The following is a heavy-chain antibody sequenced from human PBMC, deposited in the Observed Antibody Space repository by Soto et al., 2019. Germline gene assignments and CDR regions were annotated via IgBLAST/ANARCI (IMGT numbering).Heavy chain of an antibody. CDR3: ARSWEGSSWSDHTHAFDI. CDR1: GYTFTSYG. D-gene: IGHD6-13*01. CDR2: ISAYNGNT. Sequence: GASVKVSCKASGYTFTSYGISWVRQAPGQGLEWMGWISAYNGNTNYAQKLQGRVTMTTDTSTSTAYMELRSLRSDDTAVYYCARSWEGSSWSDHTHAFDIWGQGTMVTVSS. J-gene: IGHJ3*02. V-gene: IGHV1-18*01.